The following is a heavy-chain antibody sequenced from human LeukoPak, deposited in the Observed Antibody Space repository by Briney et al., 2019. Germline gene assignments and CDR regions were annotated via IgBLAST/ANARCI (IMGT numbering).Heavy chain of an antibody. CDR1: GSGFTFSEFW. CDR2: IKGNGSET. CDR3: AREAYCGGPSCFAVNYMDV. J-gene: IGHJ6*03. D-gene: IGHD2-21*01. Sequence: PGGTLRLSCVASGSGFTFSEFWMDWVRQAPGERLEWLANIKGNGSETYYVDSVKGRFTISRDNVKNSVYLQMNSLRADDTSLYRCAREAYCGGPSCFAVNYMDVWGKGTTVTVSS. V-gene: IGHV3-7*01.